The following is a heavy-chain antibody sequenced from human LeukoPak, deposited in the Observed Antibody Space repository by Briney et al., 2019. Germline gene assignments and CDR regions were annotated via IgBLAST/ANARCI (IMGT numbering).Heavy chain of an antibody. CDR1: GFTFSRSS. D-gene: IGHD6-19*01. V-gene: IGHV3-48*01. Sequence: GGSLRLSCAASGFTFSRSSFNWVRQAPGKGLELVSFIDRGGSITYYADSVRGRFTISRDNARDSLFLQMNSLRAEDTAMYFCATYDSGWYLTYWGQGTLVTVSS. CDR3: ATYDSGWYLTY. CDR2: IDRGGSIT. J-gene: IGHJ4*02.